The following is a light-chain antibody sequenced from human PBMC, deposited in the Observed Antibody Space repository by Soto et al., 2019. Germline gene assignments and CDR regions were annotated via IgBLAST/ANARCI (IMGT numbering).Light chain of an antibody. CDR3: RQYGRSLGFA. CDR2: GAS. J-gene: IGKJ4*01. V-gene: IGKV3-20*01. CDR1: QSVSSNS. Sequence: EVVLTQSPGTLSLSPGDRATLSCTASQSVSSNSLAWYQQIPGQPPRLLIYGASSRATGVPDRFTGSGSETHFTLTITRLEPEDFAVYYCRQYGRSLGFAFGGGTKVEIK.